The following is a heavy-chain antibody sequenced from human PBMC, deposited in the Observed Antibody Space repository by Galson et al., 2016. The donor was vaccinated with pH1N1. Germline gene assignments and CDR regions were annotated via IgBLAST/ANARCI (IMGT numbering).Heavy chain of an antibody. J-gene: IGHJ6*02. D-gene: IGHD3-10*01. Sequence: CAISGDSVSSTDCAWDWIRQSPSRGLEWLGRTYYRSKWYNDYAVSVQSRITINPDTSKDQLSLHLNSVTPEDTAVYYCARDRGSTLFHNYGMDVRGQGTTVIVSS. CDR1: GDSVSSTDCA. V-gene: IGHV6-1*01. CDR3: ARDRGSTLFHNYGMDV. CDR2: TYYRSKWYN.